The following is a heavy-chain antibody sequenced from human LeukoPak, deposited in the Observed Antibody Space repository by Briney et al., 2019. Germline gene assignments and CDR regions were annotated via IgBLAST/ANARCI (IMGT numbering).Heavy chain of an antibody. J-gene: IGHJ4*02. V-gene: IGHV3-30*03. D-gene: IGHD3-3*01. CDR1: GFNFGEFW. CDR3: ASLPNYDFWSGYYDY. Sequence: GGSLRLSCAASGFNFGEFWMAWVRQTPGKGLEWVAVISYDGSNKYYADSVKGRFTISRDNSKNTLYLQMNSLRAEDTAVYYCASLPNYDFWSGYYDYWGQGTLVTVSS. CDR2: ISYDGSNK.